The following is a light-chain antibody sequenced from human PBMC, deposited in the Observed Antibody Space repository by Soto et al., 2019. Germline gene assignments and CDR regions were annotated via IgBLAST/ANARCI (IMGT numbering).Light chain of an antibody. J-gene: IGLJ1*01. CDR2: EGT. CDR3: CSYASSTPLYV. V-gene: IGLV2-14*01. Sequence: QSVLTQPASVSGSPGQSITISCTGTSSDIGAYNFVSWYQQHPGKAPKVLIYEGTKRPSGVSNRFSGSKSGNTASLTISGLQAEDEADYYCCSYASSTPLYVFGSGTKVTVL. CDR1: SSDIGAYNF.